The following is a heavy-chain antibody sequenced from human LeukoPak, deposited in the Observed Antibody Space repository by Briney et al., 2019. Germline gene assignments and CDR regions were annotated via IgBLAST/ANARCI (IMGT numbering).Heavy chain of an antibody. CDR1: GGSFSGYY. V-gene: IGHV4-34*01. CDR2: INHSGST. J-gene: IGHJ3*02. CDR3: ARILGYCSSTSCPSVAFDI. D-gene: IGHD2-2*01. Sequence: ETLSLTCAVYGGSFSGYYWSWIRQPPGKGPEWIGEINHSGSTNYNTSLRSRVTISVDTSKNHFSLKLSSVTAADTAVYYCARILGYCSSTSCPSVAFDIWGQGTMVTVSS.